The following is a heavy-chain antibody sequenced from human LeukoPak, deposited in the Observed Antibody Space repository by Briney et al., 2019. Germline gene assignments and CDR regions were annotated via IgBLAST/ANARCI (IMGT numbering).Heavy chain of an antibody. V-gene: IGHV3-23*01. D-gene: IGHD4-17*01. CDR2: ISGSGGST. J-gene: IGHJ3*02. CDR1: GFTFSSYA. CDR3: ATKYTVFLGRDAFDI. Sequence: GGSLRLSCAASGFTFSSYAMSWVRQAPGKGLEWVSAISGSGGSTYYADSVKGRFTISRDNSKNTLYLQMNSLRAEDTAVYYCATKYTVFLGRDAFDIWGQGTMVTVSS.